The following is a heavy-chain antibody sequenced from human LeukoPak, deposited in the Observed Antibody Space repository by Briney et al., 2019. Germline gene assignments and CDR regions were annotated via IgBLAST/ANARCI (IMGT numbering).Heavy chain of an antibody. CDR1: GYSISSGYY. D-gene: IGHD2-2*01. V-gene: IGHV4-38-2*02. Sequence: SETLSLTCAVSGYSISSGYYWGWIRRPPGKGLEWIGSIYHSGSTYYNPSLKSRVTISVDTSKNQFSLKLSSVTAADTAVYYCARDRYCSSTSCYPFTWFDPWGQGTLVTVSS. CDR3: ARDRYCSSTSCYPFTWFDP. CDR2: IYHSGST. J-gene: IGHJ5*02.